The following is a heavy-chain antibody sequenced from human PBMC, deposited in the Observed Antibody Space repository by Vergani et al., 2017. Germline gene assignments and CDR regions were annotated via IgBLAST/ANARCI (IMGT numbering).Heavy chain of an antibody. J-gene: IGHJ3*02. V-gene: IGHV3-11*01. CDR3: ARDSPWAAGPKHDAFDI. D-gene: IGHD6-13*01. CDR1: GFTFSDYY. Sequence: QVQLVESGGGLVKRGGSLRLSCAASGFTFSDYYMSWIRQAPGKGLEWVSYISSSGSTIYYADSVKGRFTIARDNAKNSLYLQLNSLRAEDTAVYYCARDSPWAAGPKHDAFDIWGQGTMVTVSS. CDR2: ISSSGSTI.